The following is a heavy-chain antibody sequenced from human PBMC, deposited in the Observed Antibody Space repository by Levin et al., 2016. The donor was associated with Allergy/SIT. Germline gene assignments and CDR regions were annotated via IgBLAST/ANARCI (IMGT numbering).Heavy chain of an antibody. CDR3: ASDSSSSSGNAFDI. J-gene: IGHJ3*02. Sequence: VRQAPGKGLEWMGRIDPSDSYTNYSPSFQGHVTISADKSISTAYLQWSSLKASDTAMYYCASDSSSSSGNAFDIWGQGTMVTVSS. CDR2: IDPSDSYT. D-gene: IGHD6-6*01. V-gene: IGHV5-10-1*01.